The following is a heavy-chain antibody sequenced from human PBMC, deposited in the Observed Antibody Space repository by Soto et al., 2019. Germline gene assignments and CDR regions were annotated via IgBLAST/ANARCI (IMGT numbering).Heavy chain of an antibody. CDR2: MNPNSGNT. J-gene: IGHJ4*02. Sequence: QVQLVQSGAEVKKPGASVKVSCKASGYTFTSYDINWVRQATGQGLEWMGWMNPNSGNTGYAQKLQGRVTMTRNTSRCTAYMELSSLRSEDTAVYDCACRHKAGATDYWGRGALVTVSS. CDR1: GYTFTSYD. CDR3: ACRHKAGATDY. V-gene: IGHV1-8*01. D-gene: IGHD1-26*01.